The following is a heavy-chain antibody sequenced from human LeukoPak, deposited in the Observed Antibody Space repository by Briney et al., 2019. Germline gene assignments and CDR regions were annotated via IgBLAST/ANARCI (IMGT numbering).Heavy chain of an antibody. CDR3: AELGITMIGGV. CDR1: GFTFSSYW. CDR2: IHKDGSAQ. V-gene: IGHV3-7*01. Sequence: PGGSLRLSCAATGFTFSSYWMSWVRQAPGKGLEWVANIHKDGSAQYYVDSVKGRFTISRDNAKNSLYLQVNSLRAEDTAVYYCAELGITMIGGVWGKGTTVTISS. J-gene: IGHJ6*04. D-gene: IGHD3-10*02.